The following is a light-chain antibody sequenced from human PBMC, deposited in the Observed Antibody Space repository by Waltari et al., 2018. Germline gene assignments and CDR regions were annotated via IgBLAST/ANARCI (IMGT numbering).Light chain of an antibody. CDR2: AAS. Sequence: DIQMTQSPSSLSASLGDRVTITCRARQGIKTSLAWYQQKPGKAPKLLIYAASTLETGVPSRFSGSGSGTDFTLTISSLQPEDFATYYCQQYYSTRYTFGQGTKLEIK. J-gene: IGKJ2*01. CDR3: QQYYSTRYT. V-gene: IGKV1-NL1*01. CDR1: QGIKTS.